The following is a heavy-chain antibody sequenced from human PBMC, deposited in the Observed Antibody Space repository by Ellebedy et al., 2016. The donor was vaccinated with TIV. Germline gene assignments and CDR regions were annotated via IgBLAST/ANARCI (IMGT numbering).Heavy chain of an antibody. CDR2: LNSDGSVA. J-gene: IGHJ4*02. D-gene: IGHD1-26*01. CDR1: GFTFSHHW. V-gene: IGHV3-74*01. Sequence: GESLKISXAASGFTFSHHWIHWVRQAPGKGLVWVSRLNSDGSVAGYADSVKGRFTISRDNAKDTLYLQMNSLRVEDTAVYYCARDSGSYPFDYWGQGTLVTVSS. CDR3: ARDSGSYPFDY.